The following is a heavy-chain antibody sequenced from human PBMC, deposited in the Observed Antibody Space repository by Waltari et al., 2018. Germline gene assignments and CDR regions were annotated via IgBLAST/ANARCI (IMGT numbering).Heavy chain of an antibody. CDR1: VVSISSGSYY. J-gene: IGHJ3*02. V-gene: IGHV4-61*09. Sequence: HVQLQESGPGLVKPSQTLSPTCTVSVVSISSGSYYWSWIPTPARKGLAWIGYIYTSGSTNYNPSLKSRVTISVDTSKNQFSLKLSSVTAADTAVYYCASRDCSGGSCYSSAFDIWGQGTMVTVSS. CDR3: ASRDCSGGSCYSSAFDI. D-gene: IGHD2-15*01. CDR2: IYTSGST.